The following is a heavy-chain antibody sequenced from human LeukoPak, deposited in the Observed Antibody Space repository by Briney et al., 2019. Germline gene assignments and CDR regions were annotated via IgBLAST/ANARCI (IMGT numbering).Heavy chain of an antibody. V-gene: IGHV3-23*01. D-gene: IGHD3-10*01. CDR1: GITLSNYG. J-gene: IGHJ4*02. Sequence: GGSLRLSCAVSGITLSNYGMSWVRQAPGKGLEWVAGISDRGSRTNYADSVKGRFTISTDHLKNTLYLQMNSLRAEDTALYYCAKDLGLRFGELHYWGQGTLVTVSS. CDR2: ISDRGSRT. CDR3: AKDLGLRFGELHY.